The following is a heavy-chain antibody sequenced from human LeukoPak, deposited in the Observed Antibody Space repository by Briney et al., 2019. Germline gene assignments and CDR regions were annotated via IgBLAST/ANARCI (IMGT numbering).Heavy chain of an antibody. CDR2: IYYSGST. CDR1: GGSISSSSYY. D-gene: IGHD6-13*01. J-gene: IGHJ4*02. Sequence: SETLSLTCTVSGGSISSSSYYWGWIRQPPGKGLERIGSIYYSGSTYYNPSLKSRVTISVDTSKNQFSLKLSSVTAADTAVYYCARLTIWSSSWFDYWGQGTLVTVSS. CDR3: ARLTIWSSSWFDY. V-gene: IGHV4-39*01.